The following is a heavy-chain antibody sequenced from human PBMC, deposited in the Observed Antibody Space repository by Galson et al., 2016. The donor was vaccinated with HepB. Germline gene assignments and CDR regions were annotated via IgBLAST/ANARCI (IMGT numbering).Heavy chain of an antibody. D-gene: IGHD6-19*01. V-gene: IGHV3-23*01. Sequence: SLRLSCAASGFTFGRYAMSWVRQAPGKGLEWVSAISGDGGSTYYAGSVQGRFTSSRDRSTNTMYLQMNSLSTDDTAVYYCARFTQEWLDRGYYFDYWGQGTLVTVSS. CDR1: GFTFGRYA. CDR3: ARFTQEWLDRGYYFDY. CDR2: ISGDGGST. J-gene: IGHJ4*02.